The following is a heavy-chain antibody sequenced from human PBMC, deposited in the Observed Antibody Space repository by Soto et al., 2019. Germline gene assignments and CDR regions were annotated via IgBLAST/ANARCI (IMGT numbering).Heavy chain of an antibody. J-gene: IGHJ6*02. D-gene: IGHD6-6*01. Sequence: GGSLRLSCAASGFTFSSYAMSWVRQAPGKGLEWVSAISGSGGSTYYADSVKGRFTITRDNSKNTLYLQMNSLRAEDTAVYYCAMGRARAKKNYYYYGMDVWGQGTTVTVSS. CDR3: AMGRARAKKNYYYYGMDV. CDR2: ISGSGGST. CDR1: GFTFSSYA. V-gene: IGHV3-23*01.